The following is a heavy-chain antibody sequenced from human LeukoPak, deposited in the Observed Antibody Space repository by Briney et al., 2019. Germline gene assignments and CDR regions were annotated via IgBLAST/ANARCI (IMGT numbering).Heavy chain of an antibody. CDR3: ARPHLSGGYTGFDY. J-gene: IGHJ4*02. D-gene: IGHD1-26*01. CDR1: GGSISSSSYY. Sequence: SETLSLTCTGSGGSISSSSYYWGWIRQPPGKGLEWIGSIYYSGRTYYNPSLKSRVTISADTSKNQFSLTVSSVTAADTAVYYGARPHLSGGYTGFDYWGQGTLVTVSS. CDR2: IYYSGRT. V-gene: IGHV4-39*01.